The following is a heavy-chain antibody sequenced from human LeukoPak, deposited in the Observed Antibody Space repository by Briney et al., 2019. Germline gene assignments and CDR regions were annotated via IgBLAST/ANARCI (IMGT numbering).Heavy chain of an antibody. CDR3: ARATSSSWYGY. J-gene: IGHJ4*02. D-gene: IGHD6-13*01. CDR2: IIPIFGTA. CDR1: GGTFSSYA. V-gene: IGHV1-69*13. Sequence: GASVKVSCKASGGTFSSYAISWVRQAPGQGLEWMGGIIPIFGTANYAQKFEGRVTITADESTSTDYIEPSSLRSDDTAVYYCARATSSSWYGYWGQGTLVTVSS.